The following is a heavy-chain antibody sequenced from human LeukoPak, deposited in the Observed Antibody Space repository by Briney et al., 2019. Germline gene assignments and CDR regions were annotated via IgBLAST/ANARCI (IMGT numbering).Heavy chain of an antibody. CDR1: GFTFSGNW. CDR2: LDSAAAIT. J-gene: IGHJ6*02. CDR3: ARVPGYSGYFYGMDV. D-gene: IGHD5-12*01. V-gene: IGHV3-74*01. Sequence: GGSLRLSCAASGFTFSGNWMHWVRQAPGKGLVWVSRLDSAAAITNYADSVKGRFTIPSDNAKNTLYLQMDSLRAEDTAVYYCARVPGYSGYFYGMDVWGQGTTVTVSS.